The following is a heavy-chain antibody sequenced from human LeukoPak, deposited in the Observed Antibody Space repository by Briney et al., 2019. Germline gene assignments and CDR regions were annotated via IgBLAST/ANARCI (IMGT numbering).Heavy chain of an antibody. CDR1: GFTFSSYW. CDR3: ARGKTSQNIVTRKTYNWFDP. V-gene: IGHV3-21*01. D-gene: IGHD2/OR15-2a*01. J-gene: IGHJ5*02. Sequence: GGSLRLSCGASGFTFSSYWMNWVRQAPGKGLEWVSSISSTSNYIYYADSVKGRFTISRDNAKNSLYLQMKSLRAEDTAVYYCARGKTSQNIVTRKTYNWFDPWGQGTLVTVSS. CDR2: ISSTSNYI.